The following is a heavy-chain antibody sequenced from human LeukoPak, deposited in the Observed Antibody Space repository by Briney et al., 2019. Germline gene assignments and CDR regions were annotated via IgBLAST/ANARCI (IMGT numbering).Heavy chain of an antibody. V-gene: IGHV3-15*01. CDR3: TTVGTVVPAGFDY. CDR2: IKSKTDGGTT. D-gene: IGHD2-2*01. J-gene: IGHJ4*02. CDR1: GFTFSNAW. Sequence: VGSLRLSCAASGFTFSNAWMSWVRQAPGKGLEWVGRIKSKTDGGTTDYAAPVKGRFTISRDDSKNTLYLQMNSLKTEDTAVYYCTTVGTVVPAGFDYWGQGTLVTVSS.